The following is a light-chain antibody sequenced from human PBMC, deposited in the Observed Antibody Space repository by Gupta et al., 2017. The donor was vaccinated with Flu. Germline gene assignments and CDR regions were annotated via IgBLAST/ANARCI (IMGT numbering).Light chain of an antibody. J-gene: IGKJ3*01. CDR2: LGT. V-gene: IGKV2-28*01. CDR3: RQALQTPGT. Sequence: VTPGEPACISCSSRQSHRHSNGYNYWDWYQQKPGQSPQLLIDLGTKRASGVPYSVSGSGSGTDFTLKISRVEDEDVGVYYWRQALQTPGTFGHGTKVDIK. CDR1: QSHRHSNGYNY.